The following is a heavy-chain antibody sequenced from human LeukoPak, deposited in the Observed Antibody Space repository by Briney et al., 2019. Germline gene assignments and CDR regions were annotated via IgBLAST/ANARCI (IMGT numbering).Heavy chain of an antibody. Sequence: SETLSLTCSVSGGSISGYYWSWIRQPAGKGLEWIGRIYTSGSTNYNPSLKSRVTMSVDTSKNQFSLKLSSVTAADTAVYYCARVGDDYYASGGFDYWGQGTLVTVSS. V-gene: IGHV4-4*07. CDR1: GGSISGYY. J-gene: IGHJ4*02. D-gene: IGHD3-10*01. CDR3: ARVGDDYYASGGFDY. CDR2: IYTSGST.